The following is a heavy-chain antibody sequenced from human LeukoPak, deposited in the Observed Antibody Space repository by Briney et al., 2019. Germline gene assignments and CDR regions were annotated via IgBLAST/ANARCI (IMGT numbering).Heavy chain of an antibody. J-gene: IGHJ2*01. CDR3: ARVPSGQALWGTWYFDL. CDR1: GGSISSSSYY. V-gene: IGHV4-39*07. CDR2: IYYSGST. D-gene: IGHD2/OR15-2a*01. Sequence: SETLSLTCTVSGGSISSSSYYWGWIRQPPGKGLEWIGSIYYSGSTYYNPSLKSRVTISVDTSKNQFSLKLSSVTAADTAVYYCARVPSGQALWGTWYFDLWGRGTLVTVSS.